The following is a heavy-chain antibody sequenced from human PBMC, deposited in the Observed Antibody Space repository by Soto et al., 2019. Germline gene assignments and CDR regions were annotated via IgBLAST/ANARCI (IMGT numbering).Heavy chain of an antibody. CDR3: AKGISSIALGPDY. J-gene: IGHJ4*02. V-gene: IGHV3-9*01. D-gene: IGHD6-13*01. CDR2: ISWNSGSI. CDR1: GFTFDDYA. Sequence: EVQLVESGGGLVQPGRSLRLSCAASGFTFDDYAMHWVRQAPGKGLEWVSGISWNSGSIGYADSVKGRFTISRDNAKNALYLQMNSLRAEDTALYYCAKGISSIALGPDYWGQGTLVTVSS.